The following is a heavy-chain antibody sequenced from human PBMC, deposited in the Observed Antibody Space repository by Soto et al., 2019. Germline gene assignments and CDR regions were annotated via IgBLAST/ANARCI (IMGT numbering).Heavy chain of an antibody. D-gene: IGHD3-10*01. CDR2: ISAYNGNI. CDR1: GYTFTSYG. Sequence: ASVKVSCKASGYTFTSYGISWVRQAPGQGLEWMGWISAYNGNINYAQKLQGRVTMTTDTSTSTAYMELRSLRSDDTAVYYCASPVWFGELYTDYYYYGMDVWGQGTTVTVSS. V-gene: IGHV1-18*01. J-gene: IGHJ6*02. CDR3: ASPVWFGELYTDYYYYGMDV.